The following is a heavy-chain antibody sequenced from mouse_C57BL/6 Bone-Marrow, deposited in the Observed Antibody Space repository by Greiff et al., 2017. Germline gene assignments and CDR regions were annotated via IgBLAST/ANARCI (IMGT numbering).Heavy chain of an antibody. J-gene: IGHJ2*01. Sequence: QVQLKQPGAELVMPGASVKLSCKASGYTFTSYWMPWVKQRPGQGLEWIGEIDPSDSYTNYNQKFKGKSTLTVDKSSSTAYMQRSSLTSEDSAVYYCARADGYFGYWGQGTTLTVSS. CDR2: IDPSDSYT. CDR1: GYTFTSYW. V-gene: IGHV1-69*01. D-gene: IGHD2-3*01. CDR3: ARADGYFGY.